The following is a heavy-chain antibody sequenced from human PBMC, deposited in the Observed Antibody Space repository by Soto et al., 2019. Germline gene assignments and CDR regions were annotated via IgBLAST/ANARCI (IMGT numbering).Heavy chain of an antibody. Sequence: ASAKVSCKASGYTFTSYGISWVRQAPGQGLEWMGWISAYNGNTNYAQKLQGRVTMTTDTSTSTAYMELRSLRSDDTAVYYCARGVPSLGDSSGYYFDYWGQGTLVTVSS. J-gene: IGHJ4*02. CDR2: ISAYNGNT. D-gene: IGHD3-22*01. CDR3: ARGVPSLGDSSGYYFDY. CDR1: GYTFTSYG. V-gene: IGHV1-18*01.